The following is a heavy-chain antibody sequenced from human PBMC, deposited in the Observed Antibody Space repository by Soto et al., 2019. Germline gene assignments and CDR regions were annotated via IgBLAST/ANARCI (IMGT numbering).Heavy chain of an antibody. V-gene: IGHV4-34*01. CDR1: GGSFSGYY. Sequence: QVQLQQWGAGLLKPSETLSLTCAVYGGSFSGYYWSWIRQPPGKGLEWIGEINHSGSTNYNPSLKSRVTISVDTSKHQFYLKLSSVTAADTAVYYCARRYNWNKNWFDPWGQGTLVTVSS. J-gene: IGHJ5*02. CDR3: ARRYNWNKNWFDP. D-gene: IGHD1-20*01. CDR2: INHSGST.